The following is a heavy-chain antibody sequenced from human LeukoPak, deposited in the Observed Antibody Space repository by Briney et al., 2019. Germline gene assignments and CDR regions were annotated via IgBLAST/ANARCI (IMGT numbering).Heavy chain of an antibody. CDR2: ISSSSSTI. CDR3: AKGAAEGYSYGFGLDY. J-gene: IGHJ4*02. V-gene: IGHV3-48*01. D-gene: IGHD5-18*01. Sequence: GGSLRLSCAASGFTFNYYSMNWVRQAPGKGLEWVSYISSSSSTIYYADSVKGRFAISRDNAKNSLYLQMNSLRAEDTAVYYCAKGAAEGYSYGFGLDYWGQGTLVTVSS. CDR1: GFTFNYYS.